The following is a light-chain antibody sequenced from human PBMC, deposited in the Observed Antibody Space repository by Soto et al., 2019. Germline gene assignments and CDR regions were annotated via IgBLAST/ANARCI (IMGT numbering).Light chain of an antibody. V-gene: IGKV3-20*01. CDR1: QSLTNSF. CDR2: DTS. Sequence: EIVLTQSPGTLSLSPGERATLSCRASQSLTNSFIAWYQQKPGQAPRLLIYDTSSRATGIPDRFSGSGSGTDFTLTISRLGPEDFAVFFCQQYGTSEIIFGQGTRLEIK. CDR3: QQYGTSEII. J-gene: IGKJ5*01.